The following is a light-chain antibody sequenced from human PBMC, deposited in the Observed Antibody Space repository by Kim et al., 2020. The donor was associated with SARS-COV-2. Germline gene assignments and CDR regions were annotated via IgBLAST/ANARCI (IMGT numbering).Light chain of an antibody. CDR1: QSVGTF. Sequence: LAAGERATRSCRVSQSVGTFLAWYQQKPGQAPRLLIYEASNRGTGIPARFSGSGSGTDFTLTISSVEPEDFAVYYCKQRADWPLTFGGGTKVDIK. CDR2: EAS. V-gene: IGKV3-11*01. CDR3: KQRADWPLT. J-gene: IGKJ4*01.